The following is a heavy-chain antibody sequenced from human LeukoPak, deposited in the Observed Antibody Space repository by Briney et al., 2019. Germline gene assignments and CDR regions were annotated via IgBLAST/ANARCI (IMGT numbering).Heavy chain of an antibody. CDR1: GYSFTSYW. J-gene: IGHJ6*03. Sequence: GESLKISCKGSGYSFTSYWIGWVRQMPGKGLEWMGIIYPGDSDTRYSPSFQGQVTISADKSISTAYLQWSSLKASDTAMYYCARCGLDIVVVPAAIRGGYYYYMDVWGKGTTVTVSS. D-gene: IGHD2-2*02. CDR3: ARCGLDIVVVPAAIRGGYYYYMDV. V-gene: IGHV5-51*01. CDR2: IYPGDSDT.